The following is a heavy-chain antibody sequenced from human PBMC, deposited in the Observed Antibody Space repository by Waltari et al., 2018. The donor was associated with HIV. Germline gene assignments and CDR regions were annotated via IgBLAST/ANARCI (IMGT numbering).Heavy chain of an antibody. CDR2: ISSSGSTI. J-gene: IGHJ4*02. D-gene: IGHD1-26*01. V-gene: IGHV3-48*01. CDR1: GFTFSSYS. Sequence: EVQLVESGGGLVQPGGSLRLSCAASGFTFSSYSMNWSRQAPGKGLEWVSYISSSGSTIYYADSVRGRFTISRDNAKNSLYLQLNSLRAEDTAVYYCARDYSGTYADFDYWGQGTLVTVSS. CDR3: ARDYSGTYADFDY.